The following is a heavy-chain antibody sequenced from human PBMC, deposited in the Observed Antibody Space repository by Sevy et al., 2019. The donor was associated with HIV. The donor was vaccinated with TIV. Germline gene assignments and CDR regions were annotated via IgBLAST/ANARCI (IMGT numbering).Heavy chain of an antibody. CDR3: ARVDYYDSSGYYYAGGFDY. D-gene: IGHD3-22*01. CDR2: ISYDGSNK. Sequence: GGSLRLSCAASGFTFSSYAMHWVRQAPGKGLEWVAVISYDGSNKYYADSVKGRFTISRENSKNTLYLQMNSLRAEDTAVYYCARVDYYDSSGYYYAGGFDYWGQGTLVTVSS. J-gene: IGHJ4*02. V-gene: IGHV3-30-3*01. CDR1: GFTFSSYA.